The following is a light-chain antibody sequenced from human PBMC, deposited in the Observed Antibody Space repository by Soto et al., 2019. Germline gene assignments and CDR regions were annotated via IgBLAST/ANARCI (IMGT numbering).Light chain of an antibody. V-gene: IGLV2-14*01. Sequence: QSVLTQPASVSGSPGQSITISCTGTSSDVGAYNYVSWYQQHPGKAPKLMIFEVSDRPSGVSNRFSGSKSGNTASLTISGLQAEVEADYYCSSYTSSNTLVFGGGTQLTVL. CDR1: SSDVGAYNY. CDR2: EVS. J-gene: IGLJ7*01. CDR3: SSYTSSNTLV.